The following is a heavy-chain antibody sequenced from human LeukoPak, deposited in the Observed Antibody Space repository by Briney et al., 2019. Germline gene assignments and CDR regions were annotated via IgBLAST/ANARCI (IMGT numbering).Heavy chain of an antibody. CDR1: GFTFSSYS. CDR3: ARETPITGTTRGYFDY. D-gene: IGHD1-7*01. V-gene: IGHV3-48*02. CDR2: ISSSSSTI. Sequence: GGSLRLSCAASGFTFSSYSMNWVRQAPGKGLEWVSYISSSSSTIYYADSVKGRFTISRDNAKNSLYLQMNSLRDEDTAVYYCARETPITGTTRGYFDYWGQGTLVTVSS. J-gene: IGHJ4*02.